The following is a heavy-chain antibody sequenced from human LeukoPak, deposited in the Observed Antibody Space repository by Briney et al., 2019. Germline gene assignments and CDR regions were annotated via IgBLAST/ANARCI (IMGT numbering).Heavy chain of an antibody. V-gene: IGHV1-69*06. D-gene: IGHD3-22*01. J-gene: IGHJ4*02. CDR2: IIPIFGTA. CDR3: ATGTYYYDSSGYGQKPGFDY. CDR1: GYTFTGYY. Sequence: SVKVSCKASGYTFTGYYMHWVRQAPGQGLEWMGGIIPIFGTANYAQKFQGRVTITADKSTSTAYMELSSLRSEDTAVYYCATGTYYYDSSGYGQKPGFDYWGQGTLVTVSS.